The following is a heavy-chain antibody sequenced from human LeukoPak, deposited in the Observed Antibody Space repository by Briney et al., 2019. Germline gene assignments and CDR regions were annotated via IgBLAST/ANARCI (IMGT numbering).Heavy chain of an antibody. D-gene: IGHD3-22*01. CDR3: AKDYRVYYYDSSGYSSGAFDI. CDR2: IRSKADSYAT. CDR1: GFTFSDSG. J-gene: IGHJ3*02. Sequence: GGSLRLSCAASGFTFSDSGMHWVRQASGKGLEWVGHIRSKADSYATVYAASVKGRFTINRDDSENTAYLQMNSLKTEDTAVYYCAKDYRVYYYDSSGYSSGAFDIWGQGTMVTVSS. V-gene: IGHV3-73*01.